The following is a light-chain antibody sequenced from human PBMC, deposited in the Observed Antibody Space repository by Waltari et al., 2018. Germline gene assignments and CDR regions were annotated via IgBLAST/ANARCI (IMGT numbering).Light chain of an antibody. CDR2: KAS. V-gene: IGKV1-5*03. CDR1: QSISSW. J-gene: IGKJ2*01. CDR3: QQYKSYPMYT. Sequence: DIQMTQSPSTLSASVGDRVTITCRASQSISSWLAWYQQKPGKAPKLLIYKASSLESGVPSRFSGSGSGTEFTLTISSLQPDDFATYYCQQYKSYPMYTFVQGTKLEIK.